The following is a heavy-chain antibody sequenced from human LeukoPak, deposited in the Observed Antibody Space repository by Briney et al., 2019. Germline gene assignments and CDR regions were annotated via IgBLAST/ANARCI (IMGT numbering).Heavy chain of an antibody. CDR2: IYYSGTT. CDR3: AREDPQTRVPEGMDV. CDR1: GGSISHYY. D-gene: IGHD4/OR15-4a*01. J-gene: IGHJ6*02. V-gene: IGHV4-59*01. Sequence: PSETLSLTCTVSGGSISHYYWSWIRQRPGKGLEWIGYIYYSGTTYYNPSLKSRVTISVDTSKNQFSLKLNSVTAADTAVYYCAREDPQTRVPEGMDVWGQGTTVTVSS.